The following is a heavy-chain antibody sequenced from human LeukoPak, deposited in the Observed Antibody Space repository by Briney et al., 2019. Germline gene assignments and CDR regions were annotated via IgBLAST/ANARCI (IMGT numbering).Heavy chain of an antibody. J-gene: IGHJ6*02. Sequence: SETLSLTCTVSGGSISSYYWSWIRQPPGKGPEWIGYIYYSGSTNYNPSLKSRVTISVDTSKNQFSLKLSSVTAADTAVYYCARGSFVSSYGMDVWGQGTTVTVSS. CDR2: IYYSGST. CDR3: ARGSFVSSYGMDV. CDR1: GGSISSYY. D-gene: IGHD2-15*01. V-gene: IGHV4-59*01.